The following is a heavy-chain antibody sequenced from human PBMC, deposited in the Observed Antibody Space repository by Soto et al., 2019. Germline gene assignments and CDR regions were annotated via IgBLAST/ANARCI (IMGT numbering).Heavy chain of an antibody. CDR3: ARPTGADY. V-gene: IGHV3-30*03. D-gene: IGHD4-17*01. Sequence: GGSLRLSCAAARFTFSDYGMHWVRQAPGKGLQWLATISHHGIRTHYADSVKGRFTISRDNAKNSLYLQMNSLRAEDTAVYYCARPTGADYWGQGTLVTVSS. J-gene: IGHJ4*02. CDR2: ISHHGIRT. CDR1: RFTFSDYG.